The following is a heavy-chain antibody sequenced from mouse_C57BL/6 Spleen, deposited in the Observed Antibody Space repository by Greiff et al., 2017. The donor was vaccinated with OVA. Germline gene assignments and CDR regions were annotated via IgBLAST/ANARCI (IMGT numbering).Heavy chain of an antibody. D-gene: IGHD6-1*01. CDR3: ARSDSPYAMDY. V-gene: IGHV1-64*01. Sequence: QVQLQQPGAELVKPGASVKLSCKASGYTFTSYWMHWVKQRPGQGLEWIGMIHPNSGSTNSNEKFKSKATLTVDKSSRTAYMQLSSLTSEDSAVYYCARSDSPYAMDYWGQGTSVTVSS. CDR1: GYTFTSYW. J-gene: IGHJ4*01. CDR2: IHPNSGST.